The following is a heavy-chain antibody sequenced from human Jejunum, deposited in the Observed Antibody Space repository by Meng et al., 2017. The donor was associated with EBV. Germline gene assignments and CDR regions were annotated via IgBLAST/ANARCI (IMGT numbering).Heavy chain of an antibody. J-gene: IGHJ4*02. D-gene: IGHD6-6*01. CDR3: AKLLKY. CDR1: GLRFSTYV. V-gene: IGHV3-64*04. CDR2: IRCDGIRT. Sequence: QLVEFWEGLVATGGSLTLCCADSGLRFSTYVIDWVRQATGKGLNFASVIRCDGIRTDYADCVKGRFTIARDTSNNTLYLQMNSLRAEDTDIYYCAKLLKYWGQGTLVTVSS.